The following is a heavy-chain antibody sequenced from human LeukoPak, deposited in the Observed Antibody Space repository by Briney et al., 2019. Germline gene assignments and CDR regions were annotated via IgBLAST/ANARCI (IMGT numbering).Heavy chain of an antibody. J-gene: IGHJ3*01. Sequence: RASVKVSCKVSGYTLIELAMNWVRQAPGKGLEWMGGFDPEDGETIYAQKFQGRVTMTEDTSTNTVYMDLSSLRSEDTAVYYCATPASNYVWGGVFDVWGQGTRVTVSS. CDR3: ATPASNYVWGGVFDV. CDR2: FDPEDGET. D-gene: IGHD3-16*01. V-gene: IGHV1-24*01. CDR1: GYTLIELA.